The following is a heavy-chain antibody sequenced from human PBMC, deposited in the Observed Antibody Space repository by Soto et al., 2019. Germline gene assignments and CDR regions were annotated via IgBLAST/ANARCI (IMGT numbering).Heavy chain of an antibody. J-gene: IGHJ6*02. CDR2: IIPILGIA. CDR3: ARDPYGDYDYYYYGMDV. Sequence: SVKVFCKASGGTFSSYTISWVRQAPGQGLEWMGRIIPILGIANYAQKFQGRVTITADKSTSTAYMELSSLRSEDTAVYYCARDPYGDYDYYYYGMDVWGQGTTVTVSS. V-gene: IGHV1-69*04. CDR1: GGTFSSYT. D-gene: IGHD4-17*01.